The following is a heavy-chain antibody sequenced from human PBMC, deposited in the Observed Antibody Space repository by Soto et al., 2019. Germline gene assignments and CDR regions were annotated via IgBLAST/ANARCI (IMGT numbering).Heavy chain of an antibody. CDR1: GVTFDDSA. J-gene: IGHJ2*01. CDR2: LWYGGKAT. Sequence: QVHVVESGGGVVQPGKSLRLSCAASGVTFDDSAMHWVRQAPGKGLEWVAVLWYGGKATDYADSVKGRFTISRHSSDSTLYLQMNRLRTADTAVYYCARYNGGWYFSLWCRGTPVTVSS. CDR3: ARYNGGWYFSL. V-gene: IGHV3-33*01. D-gene: IGHD1-20*01.